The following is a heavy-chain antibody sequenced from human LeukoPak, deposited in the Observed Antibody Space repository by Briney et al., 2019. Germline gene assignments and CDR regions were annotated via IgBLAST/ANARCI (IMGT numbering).Heavy chain of an antibody. J-gene: IGHJ4*02. CDR2: IYSSGST. CDR1: GVSISSSSYY. V-gene: IGHV4-39*01. D-gene: IGHD1-26*01. Sequence: SETLSLTCNVSGVSISSSSYYWGWIRQPPGKGLEWIGSIYSSGSTYYNASLQSRVTISIDTSKNQFSLRLNSVTAADTAMYYCAKSGGYGLIDSWGQGTRVTVSS. CDR3: AKSGGYGLIDS.